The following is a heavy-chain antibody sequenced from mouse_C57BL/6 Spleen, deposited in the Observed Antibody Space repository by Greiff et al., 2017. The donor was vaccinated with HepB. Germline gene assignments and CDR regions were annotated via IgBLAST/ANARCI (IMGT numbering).Heavy chain of an antibody. CDR1: GFTFSSYA. CDR3: ARLSPMDY. Sequence: EVQLVESGGGLVKPGGSLKLSCAASGFTFSSYAMSWVRQTPEKRLEWVATISDGGSYTYYPDNVKGRFTISRDNAKNNLYLQMSHLKSEDTAMYYCARLSPMDYWGQGTSVTVSS. J-gene: IGHJ4*01. CDR2: ISDGGSYT. V-gene: IGHV5-4*01.